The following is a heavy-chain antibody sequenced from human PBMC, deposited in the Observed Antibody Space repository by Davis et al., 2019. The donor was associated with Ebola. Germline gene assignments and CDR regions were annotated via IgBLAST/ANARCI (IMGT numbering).Heavy chain of an antibody. CDR3: AIGASYDYDSKRQNWLDP. V-gene: IGHV1-24*01. J-gene: IGHJ5*02. D-gene: IGHD3-16*01. CDR2: FDPEDSET. Sequence: ASVKVSCKVSGDTLSESSIHWVRQAPGKGPEWMGGFDPEDSETMYAQKFQGRVTLTEDTSTDTAYMELSSLTSEDTAVYYCAIGASYDYDSKRQNWLDPWGQGTLVIVSS. CDR1: GDTLSESS.